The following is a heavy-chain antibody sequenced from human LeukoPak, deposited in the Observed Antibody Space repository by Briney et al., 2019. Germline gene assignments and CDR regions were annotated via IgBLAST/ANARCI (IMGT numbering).Heavy chain of an antibody. CDR3: AREGIKIFGGWAPFDP. J-gene: IGHJ5*02. CDR1: GYTFTDNY. V-gene: IGHV1-2*06. CDR2: INPLSGGP. Sequence: ASVKVSCKXSGYTFTDNYIHWVRQAPGQGLEWMGRINPLSGGPMYAQKFQGRVTMTRDTSLSTAYIELNGLKSDDTAIYYCAREGIKIFGGWAPFDPWGQGTLVTVS. D-gene: IGHD3-3*01.